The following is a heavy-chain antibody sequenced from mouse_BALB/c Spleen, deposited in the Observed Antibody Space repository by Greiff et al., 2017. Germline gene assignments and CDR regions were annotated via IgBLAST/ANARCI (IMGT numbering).Heavy chain of an antibody. CDR2: INPYNDGT. J-gene: IGHJ2*01. V-gene: IGHV1-14*01. Sequence: VQLQQSGPELVKPGASVKMSCKASGYTFTSYVMHWVKQKPGQGLEWIGYINPYNDGTKYNEKFKGKATLTSDKSSSTAYMELSSLTSEDSAVYYCARTVYYYGSSLDYWGQGTTLTVSS. D-gene: IGHD1-1*01. CDR3: ARTVYYYGSSLDY. CDR1: GYTFTSYV.